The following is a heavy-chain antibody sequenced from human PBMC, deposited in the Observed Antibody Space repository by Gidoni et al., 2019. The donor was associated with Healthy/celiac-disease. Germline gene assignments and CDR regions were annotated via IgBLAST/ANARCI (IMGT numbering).Heavy chain of an antibody. CDR1: GGSISSGSYY. J-gene: IGHJ3*02. D-gene: IGHD3-22*01. CDR2: IYTSGST. CDR3: AREAGYYYDSSGLDAFDI. Sequence: QVQLQESGPGLVKPSQTLSLTCTVSGGSISSGSYYWSWIRQPAGKGLEWIGRIYTSGSTNYNPSLKSRVTISVDTSKNQFSLKLSSVTAADTAVYYCAREAGYYYDSSGLDAFDIWGQGTMVTVSS. V-gene: IGHV4-61*02.